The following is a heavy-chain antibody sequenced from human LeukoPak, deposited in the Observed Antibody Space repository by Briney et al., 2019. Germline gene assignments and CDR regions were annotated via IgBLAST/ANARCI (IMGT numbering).Heavy chain of an antibody. D-gene: IGHD4-17*01. J-gene: IGHJ4*02. CDR1: GGSISSHS. Sequence: SETLSLTCTVSGGSISSHSWSWIRQPAGKGLEWIGRIFTSGSTYYNASLKSRVIMSVDTSKNQFSLKLSSVTAADTAVYYCAREPYGDYRESFDYWGQGTLVTVSS. CDR2: IFTSGST. CDR3: AREPYGDYRESFDY. V-gene: IGHV4-4*07.